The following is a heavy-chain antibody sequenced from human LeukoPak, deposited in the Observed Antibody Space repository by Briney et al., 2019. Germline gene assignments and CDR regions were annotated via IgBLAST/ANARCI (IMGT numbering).Heavy chain of an antibody. D-gene: IGHD3-10*01. CDR3: ARDSGTTGEVKFDP. J-gene: IGHJ5*02. V-gene: IGHV4-4*07. CDR2: IYTSGGT. CDR1: GGSISSYY. Sequence: SETLSLTCTVSGGSISSYYWSWIRQPAGKGLEWIGRIYTSGGTDYNPSLKSRVIMSVDTSKNHLSLKLTSVTAADTAVYYCARDSGTTGEVKFDPWGRGILVTVSS.